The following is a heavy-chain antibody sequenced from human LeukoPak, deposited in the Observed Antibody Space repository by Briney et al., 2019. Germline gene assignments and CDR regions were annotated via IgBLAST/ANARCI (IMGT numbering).Heavy chain of an antibody. CDR2: ISSSSSTI. J-gene: IGHJ4*02. CDR1: GFTFSNYA. Sequence: PGGSLRLSCAASGFTFSNYAMSWVRQVPGKGLEWVSYISSSSSTIYYADSVKGRFTISRDNAKNSLYLQMNSLRAEDTAVYYCARHTAMGCIDYWGQGTLVTVSS. D-gene: IGHD5-18*01. CDR3: ARHTAMGCIDY. V-gene: IGHV3-48*04.